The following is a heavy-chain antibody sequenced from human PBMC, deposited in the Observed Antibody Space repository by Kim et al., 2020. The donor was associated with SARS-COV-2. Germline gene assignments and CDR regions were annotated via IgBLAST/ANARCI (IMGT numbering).Heavy chain of an antibody. J-gene: IGHJ4*02. CDR1: GYTFTSYD. Sequence: ASVKVSCKASGYTFTSYDINWVRQATGQGLEWMGWMNPNSGNTGYAQKFQGRVTMTRNTSISTAYMELSSLRSEDTAVYYCARVYDSSGYFITYWDQGTLVTVSS. CDR3: ARVYDSSGYFITY. CDR2: MNPNSGNT. V-gene: IGHV1-8*01. D-gene: IGHD3-22*01.